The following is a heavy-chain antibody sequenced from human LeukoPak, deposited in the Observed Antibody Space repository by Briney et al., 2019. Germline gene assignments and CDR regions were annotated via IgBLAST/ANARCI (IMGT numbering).Heavy chain of an antibody. Sequence: GGSLRLSCAASGVTFSSYGMHWVRQAPGKGLEWVALISSGGNDKLYGDSVKGRFTISRDDSKSTLYLQMNSLRAEDTAVYYCTTKVIRGNSGDDYDDWGQGTLVTVSS. CDR2: ISSGGNDK. J-gene: IGHJ4*02. V-gene: IGHV3-30*03. D-gene: IGHD5-12*01. CDR1: GVTFSSYG. CDR3: TTKVIRGNSGDDYDD.